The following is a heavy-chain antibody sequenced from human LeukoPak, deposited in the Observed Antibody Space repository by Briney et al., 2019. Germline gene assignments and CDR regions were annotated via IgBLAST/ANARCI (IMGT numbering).Heavy chain of an antibody. CDR2: IIPIFGTA. J-gene: IGHJ5*02. V-gene: IGHV1-69*01. D-gene: IGHD4-17*01. Sequence: SVKVSCKASGGTFSSYAVSWVRQAPGQGLEWMGGIIPIFGTANYAQKFQGRVTITADESTSTAYMELSSLRSEDTAVYYCARDPYGDYREGWFDPWGQGTLVTVSS. CDR3: ARDPYGDYREGWFDP. CDR1: GGTFSSYA.